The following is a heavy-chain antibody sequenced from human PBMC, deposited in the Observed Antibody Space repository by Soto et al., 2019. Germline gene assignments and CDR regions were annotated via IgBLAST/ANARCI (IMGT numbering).Heavy chain of an antibody. CDR2: IYPGDSDT. V-gene: IGHV5-51*01. J-gene: IGHJ5*02. D-gene: IGHD5-12*01. CDR1: GYSFTSYW. Sequence: PGESLKISCKGSGYSFTSYWIGWVRQMPGKGLEWMGIIYPGDSDTRYSPSFQGQVTISADKSISTAYLQWSSLKASDTAMYYCARLNDIVDIETGWFDPWGQGTLVTVS. CDR3: ARLNDIVDIETGWFDP.